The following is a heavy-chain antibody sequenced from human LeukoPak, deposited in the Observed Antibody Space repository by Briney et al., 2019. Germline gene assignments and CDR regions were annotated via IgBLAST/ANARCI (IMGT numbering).Heavy chain of an antibody. J-gene: IGHJ4*02. D-gene: IGHD2-15*01. Sequence: PGGSLRLSCAASGFTFDDFAMHWVRQAPGKGLEWVSGISWNGGTIDYADSVKGRFTISRDNAKNSLYLQMNSLRAEDMALYYCAKGYVCSGVTCYFDHWGQGTLVTVSS. V-gene: IGHV3-9*03. CDR1: GFTFDDFA. CDR2: ISWNGGTI. CDR3: AKGYVCSGVTCYFDH.